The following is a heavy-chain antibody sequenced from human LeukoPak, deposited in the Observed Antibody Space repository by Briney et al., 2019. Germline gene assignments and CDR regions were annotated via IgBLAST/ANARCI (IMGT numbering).Heavy chain of an antibody. J-gene: IGHJ4*02. V-gene: IGHV3-23*01. Sequence: GGSLRLSCAASGFTFSSYAMSWVRQAPGKGLEWVSAISGSGGSTYYADSVKGRFTISRDNGKNSLFLLMSSLRADDTAVYYCVRESITGDRDFDYWGQGTLITVSS. D-gene: IGHD7-27*01. CDR1: GFTFSSYA. CDR2: ISGSGGST. CDR3: VRESITGDRDFDY.